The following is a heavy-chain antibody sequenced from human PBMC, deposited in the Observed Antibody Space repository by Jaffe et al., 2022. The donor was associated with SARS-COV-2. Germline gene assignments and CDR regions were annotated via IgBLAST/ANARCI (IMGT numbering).Heavy chain of an antibody. J-gene: IGHJ4*02. V-gene: IGHV3-23*01. D-gene: IGHD2-21*02. CDR2: ISGSGGST. Sequence: EVQLLESGGGLVQPGGSLRLSCAASGFTFSSYAMSWVRQAPGKGLEWVSAISGSGGSTYYADSVKGRFTISRDNSKNTLYLQMNSLRAEDTAVYYCAKGFDPGWWVTATLIDYWGQGTLVTVSS. CDR1: GFTFSSYA. CDR3: AKGFDPGWWVTATLIDY.